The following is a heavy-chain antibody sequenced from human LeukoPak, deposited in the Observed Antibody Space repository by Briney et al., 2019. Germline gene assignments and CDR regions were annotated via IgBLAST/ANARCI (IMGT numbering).Heavy chain of an antibody. CDR1: GFTVSSNS. V-gene: IGHV3-21*01. CDR2: ISSSSSYI. J-gene: IGHJ4*02. D-gene: IGHD6-6*01. CDR3: ARVIGMLVCDY. Sequence: PGGSLRLSCTVSGFTVSSNSMNWVRQAPGKGLEWVSSISSSSSYIYYADSVKGRFTISRDNAKNSLYLQMNSLRAEDTAVYYCARVIGMLVCDYWGLGTLVTVSS.